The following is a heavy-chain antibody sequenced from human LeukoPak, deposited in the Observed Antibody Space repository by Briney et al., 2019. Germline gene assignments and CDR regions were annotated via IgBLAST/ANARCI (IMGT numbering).Heavy chain of an antibody. D-gene: IGHD6-19*01. CDR2: IHYSGST. CDR3: ARAQTKIRIAVAGNWFDP. J-gene: IGHJ5*02. V-gene: IGHV4-39*07. Sequence: MSSETLSLTCTVSGGSISSSSYYWGWIRQPPGKGLEWIGSIHYSGSTNYNPSLKSRVTISVDTSKNQFSLKLSSVTAADTAVYYCARAQTKIRIAVAGNWFDPWGQGTLVTVSS. CDR1: GGSISSSSYY.